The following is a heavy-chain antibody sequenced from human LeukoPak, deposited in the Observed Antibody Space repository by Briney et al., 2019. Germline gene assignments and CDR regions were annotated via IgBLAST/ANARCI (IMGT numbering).Heavy chain of an antibody. Sequence: SETLSLTCTVSGASISSSSYYWGWLRQPPGKGLEWIGSIYYSGSTYYNPSLKSRVTISVDTSKNQFSLKLSSVTAADTAVYYCARTSGYDSRDAFDIWGQGTMVTVSS. J-gene: IGHJ3*02. CDR3: ARTSGYDSRDAFDI. D-gene: IGHD5-12*01. CDR1: GASISSSSYY. V-gene: IGHV4-39*07. CDR2: IYYSGST.